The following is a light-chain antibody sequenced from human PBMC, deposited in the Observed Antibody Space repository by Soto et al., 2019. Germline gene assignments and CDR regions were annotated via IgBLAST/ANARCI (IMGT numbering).Light chain of an antibody. J-gene: IGKJ4*01. Sequence: EIVMTQSPATLSVSPGERATLSCRASQSVSSNLAWYQQKPGQAPRLLIYGASTRATGIQARFSGSGSGTEFTLTISSLQSEDFAVYYCQQYNNWPPLTFGGGTTVEIK. CDR2: GAS. V-gene: IGKV3-15*01. CDR1: QSVSSN. CDR3: QQYNNWPPLT.